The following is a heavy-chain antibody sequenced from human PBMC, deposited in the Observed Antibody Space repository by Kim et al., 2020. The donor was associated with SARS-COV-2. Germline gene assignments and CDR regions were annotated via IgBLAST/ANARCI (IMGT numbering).Heavy chain of an antibody. Sequence: GGSLRLSCAASGFTFSSYAMHWVRQAPGKGLEWVAVISYDGSNKYYADSVKGRFTISRDNSKNTLYLQMNSLRAEDTAVYYCARGAGIAVANNWFDPWGQGTLVTVSS. CDR1: GFTFSSYA. CDR2: ISYDGSNK. J-gene: IGHJ5*02. D-gene: IGHD6-19*01. V-gene: IGHV3-30-3*01. CDR3: ARGAGIAVANNWFDP.